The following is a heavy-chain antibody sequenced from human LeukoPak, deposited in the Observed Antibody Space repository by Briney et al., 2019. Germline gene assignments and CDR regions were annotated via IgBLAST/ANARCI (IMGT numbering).Heavy chain of an antibody. Sequence: GGSLRLSCAASGFTFTRYSMNWVRQAPGKGLEWVSSISSSSSYIYYADSVKGRFTITRDNAKNSLYLQMNSLRAEDTAVYYCARGAYYYDSSGYPLDYWGQGTLVTVSS. CDR1: GFTFTRYS. CDR3: ARGAYYYDSSGYPLDY. CDR2: ISSSSSYI. V-gene: IGHV3-21*01. D-gene: IGHD3-22*01. J-gene: IGHJ4*02.